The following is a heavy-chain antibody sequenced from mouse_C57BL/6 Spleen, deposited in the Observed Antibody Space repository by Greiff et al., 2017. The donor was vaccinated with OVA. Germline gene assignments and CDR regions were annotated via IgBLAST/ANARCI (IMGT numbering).Heavy chain of an antibody. J-gene: IGHJ1*03. V-gene: IGHV1-69*01. CDR2: LDPSDSYT. Sequence: QVQLQQPGAELVMPGASVKLSCKASGYTFTSYWMHWVKQRPGQGLEWIGELDPSDSYTNYNQKFKGKSTLTVDKSSSTAYMQLSSLTSEDSAVYYCARSITTYWYFDVWGTGTTVTVSS. CDR1: GYTFTSYW. D-gene: IGHD1-1*01. CDR3: ARSITTYWYFDV.